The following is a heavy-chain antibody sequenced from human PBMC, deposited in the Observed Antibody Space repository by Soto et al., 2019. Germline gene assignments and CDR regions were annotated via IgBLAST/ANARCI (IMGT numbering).Heavy chain of an antibody. Sequence: SETLSLTCTVSGGSISSGGYYWSWIRQHPGKGLEWIGYIYYSGSTYYNPSLKSRVTISVDTSKNQFSLKLSSVTAADTAVYYCARGPGIMAKIDYWGQGTTVTVSS. J-gene: IGHJ4*03. D-gene: IGHD3-16*01. CDR2: IYYSGST. V-gene: IGHV4-31*03. CDR3: ARGPGIMAKIDY. CDR1: GGSISSGGYY.